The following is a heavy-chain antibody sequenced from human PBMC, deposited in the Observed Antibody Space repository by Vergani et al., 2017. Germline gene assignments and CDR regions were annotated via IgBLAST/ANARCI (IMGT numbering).Heavy chain of an antibody. J-gene: IGHJ5*02. Sequence: QVQLVQSGAEVKKPGASVKVSCKASGYTFTSYYMHWVRQAPGQGLEWMGIINPSGGSTSYAQKFQGRVTMTRDTSTSTVYMELSSLRSEDTAVYYCARCGNPTVVTYWFDPWGQGTLVTVSS. CDR3: ARCGNPTVVTYWFDP. CDR2: INPSGGST. V-gene: IGHV1-46*01. D-gene: IGHD4-23*01. CDR1: GYTFTSYY.